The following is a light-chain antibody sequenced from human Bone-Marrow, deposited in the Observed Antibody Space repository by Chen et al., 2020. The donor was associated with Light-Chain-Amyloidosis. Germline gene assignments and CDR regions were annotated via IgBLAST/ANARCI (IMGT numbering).Light chain of an antibody. CDR3: QQSYSTLGIT. J-gene: IGKJ5*01. Sequence: DIQMTQSPSSLSASVGDRVTITCRASQSISSYLNWYQQKPGKAPKLLIYAASSLQSGVPSRFSGSGSGTDFTLTISSLQPEDFATYYCQQSYSTLGITFGQVTRLEIK. CDR2: AAS. V-gene: IGKV1-39*01. CDR1: QSISSY.